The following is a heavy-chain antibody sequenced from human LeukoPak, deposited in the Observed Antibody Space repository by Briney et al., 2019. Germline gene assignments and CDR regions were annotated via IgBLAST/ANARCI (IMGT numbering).Heavy chain of an antibody. CDR2: FDPEDGET. V-gene: IGHV1-24*01. CDR3: ARDPDFGGYCSSTSCYPENWFDP. CDR1: GYTLTELS. J-gene: IGHJ5*02. Sequence: GASVKVSCKVSGYTLTELSMHWVRQAPGKGLEWMGGFDPEDGETIYARKFQGRVTMTEDTSTDTAYMELSSLRSEDTAVYYCARDPDFGGYCSSTSCYPENWFDPWGQGTLVTVSS. D-gene: IGHD2-2*01.